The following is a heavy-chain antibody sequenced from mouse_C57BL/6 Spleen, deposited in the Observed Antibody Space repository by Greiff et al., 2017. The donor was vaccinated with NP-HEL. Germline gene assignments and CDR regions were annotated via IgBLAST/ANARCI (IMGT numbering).Heavy chain of an antibody. V-gene: IGHV1-56*01. J-gene: IGHJ4*01. D-gene: IGHD1-1*01. Sequence: VQLQQSGPELVRPGASVKISCKAPGYTFTSHWMQWVRQRPGQGLEWIGEIFPGSGSTYYNEKFKGKATLTVDTSSSTAYMQLSSLTSEDSAVYFCARRYLTTVVSPYYYAMDYWGQGTSVTVSS. CDR1: GYTFTSHW. CDR2: IFPGSGST. CDR3: ARRYLTTVVSPYYYAMDY.